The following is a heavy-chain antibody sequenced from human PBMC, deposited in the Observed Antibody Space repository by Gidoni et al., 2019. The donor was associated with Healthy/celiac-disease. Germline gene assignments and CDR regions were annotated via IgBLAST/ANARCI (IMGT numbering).Heavy chain of an antibody. D-gene: IGHD3-9*01. CDR1: GFTFSSYA. CDR2: ISYDGSNK. J-gene: IGHJ6*02. V-gene: IGHV3-30-3*01. CDR3: ARAFPLNILTGYYIDYYYGMDV. Sequence: QVQLVESGGGVVQPGRSLRLSCAASGFTFSSYAMHWVRQAPGKGLEWVAIISYDGSNKYYADSVKGRFTISRDNSKNTLYLQMNSLRAEDTAVYYCARAFPLNILTGYYIDYYYGMDVWGQGTTVTVSS.